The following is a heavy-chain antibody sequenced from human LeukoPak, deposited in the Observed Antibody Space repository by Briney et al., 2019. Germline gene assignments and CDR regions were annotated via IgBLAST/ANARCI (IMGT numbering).Heavy chain of an antibody. CDR2: MNPNSGNT. CDR3: ARDVTGYYDSSGEEAFDI. V-gene: IGHV1-8*01. D-gene: IGHD3-22*01. J-gene: IGHJ3*02. Sequence: ASVKVSCKASGYTFTSYDINWVRQATGQGLEWMGWMNPNSGNTGYAQKFQGRVTMTRNTSISTDYMELSSLRSEDTAVYYCARDVTGYYDSSGEEAFDIWGQGTMVTVSS. CDR1: GYTFTSYD.